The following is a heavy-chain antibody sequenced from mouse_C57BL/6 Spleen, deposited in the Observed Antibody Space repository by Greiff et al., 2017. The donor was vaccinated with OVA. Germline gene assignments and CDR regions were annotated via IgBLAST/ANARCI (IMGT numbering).Heavy chain of an antibody. J-gene: IGHJ2*01. D-gene: IGHD2-3*01. CDR1: GYTFTSYW. V-gene: IGHV1-69*01. CDR2: IDPSDSYT. CDR3: ARGGYSYYFDY. Sequence: QVQLQQPGAELVMPGASVKLSCKASGYTFTSYWMHWVKQRPGQGLEWIGEIDPSDSYTNYNQKFKGKSTLTVDKSSSTAYMQLSSLTSEDSAVYYCARGGYSYYFDYWGQGTTLTGSS.